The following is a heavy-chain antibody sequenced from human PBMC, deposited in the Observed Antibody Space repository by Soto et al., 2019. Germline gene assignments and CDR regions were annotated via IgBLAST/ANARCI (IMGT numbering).Heavy chain of an antibody. CDR2: IIPIFGTA. J-gene: IGHJ6*02. D-gene: IGHD3-3*01. Sequence: SVKVSCKASGGTFSSYAISWVRQAPGQGLEWMGGIIPIFGTANYAQKFQGRVTITADESTSTAYMELSSLRSEDTAVYYCASSFFGVVIIGRYYYYGMDVWGQGTTVTVSS. V-gene: IGHV1-69*13. CDR3: ASSFFGVVIIGRYYYYGMDV. CDR1: GGTFSSYA.